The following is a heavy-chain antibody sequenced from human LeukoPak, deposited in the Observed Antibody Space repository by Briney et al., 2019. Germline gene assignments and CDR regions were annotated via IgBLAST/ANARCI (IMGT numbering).Heavy chain of an antibody. V-gene: IGHV3-7*01. D-gene: IGHD2-8*01. CDR1: GFTFSSYW. CDR2: IKQDGSEK. CDR3: ARGLMVYQFYYYYYMDV. J-gene: IGHJ6*03. Sequence: PGRSLRLSCAASGFTFSSYWMSWVRQAPGKGLEWVANIKQDGSEKYYVDSVKGRFTISRDNAKNSLYLQMNSLRAEDTAVYYCARGLMVYQFYYYYYMDVWGKGTTVTVSS.